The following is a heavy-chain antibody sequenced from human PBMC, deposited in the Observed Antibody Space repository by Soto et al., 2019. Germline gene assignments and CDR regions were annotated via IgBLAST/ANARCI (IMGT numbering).Heavy chain of an antibody. CDR3: AKVGSFAVVEFEH. Sequence: EVQLVESGGALVQPGRSLRLSCAGSGFIFEDYGMHWVRQAPGKGLEWVAGISWNSETIAYADSVKGRFTISRDNTKXXXXXXXXXXXXXDTALYYCAKVGSFAVVEFEHWGQGTQVTVSS. V-gene: IGHV3-9*01. J-gene: IGHJ4*02. CDR1: GFIFEDYG. CDR2: ISWNSETI. D-gene: IGHD3-3*01.